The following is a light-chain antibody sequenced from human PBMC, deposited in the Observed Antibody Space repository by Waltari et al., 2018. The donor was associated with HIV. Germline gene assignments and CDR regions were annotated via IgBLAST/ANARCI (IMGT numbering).Light chain of an antibody. Sequence: SYELTQPPSVSVSPGQTARIPCSGDALPKQYAYWYQQKPGQPPVLVIYKDSERPSGIPERFSGSSSGTTVTLTISGVQAEDEADYYCQSADSSGTWVFGGGTKLTVL. CDR2: KDS. CDR3: QSADSSGTWV. V-gene: IGLV3-25*03. CDR1: ALPKQY. J-gene: IGLJ3*02.